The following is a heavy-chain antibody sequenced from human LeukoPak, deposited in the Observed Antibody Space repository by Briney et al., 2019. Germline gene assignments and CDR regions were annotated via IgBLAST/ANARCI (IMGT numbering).Heavy chain of an antibody. CDR1: GGTFSSYA. CDR3: ARTKGYCSRSSCSLRY. D-gene: IGHD2-2*01. V-gene: IGHV1-69*04. J-gene: IGHJ4*02. CDR2: IIPILGIA. Sequence: GASVKVSCKASGGTFSSYAITWVRQAPGQGLEWMGRIIPILGIANFAQKFQGRVTITADKSTSTAYMELSSLTSEDTAVYYCARTKGYCSRSSCSLRYWGQGTLVTVSS.